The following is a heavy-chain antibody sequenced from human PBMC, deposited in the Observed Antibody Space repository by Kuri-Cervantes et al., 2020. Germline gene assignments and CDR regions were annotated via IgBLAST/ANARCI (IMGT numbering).Heavy chain of an antibody. V-gene: IGHV4-59*05. J-gene: IGHJ5*02. CDR1: GGSIRNNY. Sequence: SETLSLTCTVSGGSIRNNYWSWIRQPAGKGLEWIGSIFYTGSTYYNPSLKSRVTISEDTSKNQFSLKLRSMTAADTAVYYCARHAVPMTTVTPWGQGTLVTVSS. CDR3: ARHAVPMTTVTP. D-gene: IGHD4-17*01. CDR2: IFYTGST.